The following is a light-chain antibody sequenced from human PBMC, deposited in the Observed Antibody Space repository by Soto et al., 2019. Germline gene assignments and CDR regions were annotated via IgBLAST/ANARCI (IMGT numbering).Light chain of an antibody. Sequence: DIVMTQSPLSRPVTPGEPASISCRSSQSLLHSNGYNYLDWYLRKPGQSPQLLIYLGSNRASGVPDRFSGSGSGTDFTLKISRVEAEDVGVYYCMQALQTPRTFGQGTKVKIK. V-gene: IGKV2-28*01. CDR1: QSLLHSNGYNY. CDR2: LGS. CDR3: MQALQTPRT. J-gene: IGKJ1*01.